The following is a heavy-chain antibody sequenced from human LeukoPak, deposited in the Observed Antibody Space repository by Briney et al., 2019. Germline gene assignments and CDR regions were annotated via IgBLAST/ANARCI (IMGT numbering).Heavy chain of an antibody. J-gene: IGHJ3*02. V-gene: IGHV3-23*01. Sequence: GGSLRPSCAASGFTFSSYAMSWVRQAPGKGLEWVSAISGSGGSTYYADSVKGRFTVSRDNFINMMYLQMNSLRAEDTAMYYCARLTDTDPFDIWGQGTMVTVSS. CDR2: ISGSGGST. D-gene: IGHD7-27*01. CDR1: GFTFSSYA. CDR3: ARLTDTDPFDI.